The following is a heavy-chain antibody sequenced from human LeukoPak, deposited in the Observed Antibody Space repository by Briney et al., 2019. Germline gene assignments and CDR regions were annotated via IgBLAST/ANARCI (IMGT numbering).Heavy chain of an antibody. V-gene: IGHV4-4*07. CDR2: IYTSGST. Sequence: KPSETLSLTCTVSGGSISSYYWSWIRQPAGKGLEWIGRIYTSGSTNYNPSLKSRVTMSVDTSKNQFSLTLGSVTAADTAVYYCARERVNYDFWSGVPDFDPWGQGTLVTVSS. CDR1: GGSISSYY. J-gene: IGHJ5*02. D-gene: IGHD3-3*01. CDR3: ARERVNYDFWSGVPDFDP.